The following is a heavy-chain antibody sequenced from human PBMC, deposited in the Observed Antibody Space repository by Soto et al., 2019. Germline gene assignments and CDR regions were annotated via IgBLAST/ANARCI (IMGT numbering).Heavy chain of an antibody. J-gene: IGHJ5*02. CDR2: TYYRSKWYN. CDR1: GDSVSINSAA. V-gene: IGHV6-1*01. CDR3: ARDLNYAKTPLQYFNWFDP. Sequence: PSQTLSLTCAISGDSVSINSAAWNVIRQSPSRGLEWLGRTYYRSKWYNDYAVSVKSRITINPDTSKNQFSLQLNSVTPEDTAVYYCARDLNYAKTPLQYFNWFDPWGQGTLVTVSS. D-gene: IGHD1-7*01.